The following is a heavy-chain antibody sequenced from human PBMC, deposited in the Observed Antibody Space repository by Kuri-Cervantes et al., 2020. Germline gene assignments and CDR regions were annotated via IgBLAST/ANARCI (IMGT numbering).Heavy chain of an antibody. D-gene: IGHD4-11*01. CDR1: GFTFSSYA. CDR3: ARDPSNYGYYYYYMDV. J-gene: IGHJ6*03. Sequence: GGSLRLSCAASGFTFSSYAMSWVRQAPGKGLEWVSAISGSGGSTYYADSVKGRFTISRDNAKNTLYLHMKSLRAEDTAVYYCARDPSNYGYYYYYMDVWGKGTTVTVSS. CDR2: ISGSGGST. V-gene: IGHV3-23*01.